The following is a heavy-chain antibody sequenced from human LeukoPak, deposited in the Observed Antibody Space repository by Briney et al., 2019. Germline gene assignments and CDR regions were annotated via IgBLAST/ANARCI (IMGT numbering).Heavy chain of an antibody. CDR2: IKQDGSEK. CDR3: AGSGSGWSAWG. J-gene: IGHJ4*02. V-gene: IGHV3-7*01. D-gene: IGHD6-19*01. CDR1: GFTFSSYW. Sequence: PGGSLRLSCAASGFTFSSYWMSWVRQAPGKGLEWVANIKQDGSEKYYVDSVKGRFTISRDNAKNSLYLQMNSLRAEDTAVYYCAGSGSGWSAWGWGQGTLVTVSS.